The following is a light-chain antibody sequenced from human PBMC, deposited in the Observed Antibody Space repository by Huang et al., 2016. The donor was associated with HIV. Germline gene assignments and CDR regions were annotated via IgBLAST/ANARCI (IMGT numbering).Light chain of an antibody. J-gene: IGKJ3*01. CDR1: RHIYSY. CDR3: QQYDSLPRT. V-gene: IGKV1-33*01. CDR2: DAA. Sequence: DIQMTQSPFSLSASIGDRVTITCRASRHIYSYLNWYQHRTVKAPKLLIYDAANLEVGVPSRFSGSGSGRNFTLIISSLQPEDYATYYCQQYDSLPRTFGPGTKV.